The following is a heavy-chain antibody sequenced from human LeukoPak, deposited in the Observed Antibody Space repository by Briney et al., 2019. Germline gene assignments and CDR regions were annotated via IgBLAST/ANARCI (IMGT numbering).Heavy chain of an antibody. D-gene: IGHD3-22*01. CDR1: GGSFSGYY. V-gene: IGHV4-34*01. CDR2: INHSGST. J-gene: IGHJ6*03. CDR3: ARLLYYHDSSGYFWLGQRAYYYYMDV. Sequence: SETLSLTCAVYGGSFSGYYWGWIRQPPGKGLEWIGEINHSGSTNYNPSLKSRVTISVDTSKNQFSLKLSSVTAADTAVYYCARLLYYHDSSGYFWLGQRAYYYYMDVWGKGTTVTVSS.